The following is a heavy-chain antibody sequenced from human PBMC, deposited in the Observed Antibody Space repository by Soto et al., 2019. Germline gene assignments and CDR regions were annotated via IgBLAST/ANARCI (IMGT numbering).Heavy chain of an antibody. V-gene: IGHV1-69*13. CDR2: IIPIFGTA. CDR1: GGTFSSYA. D-gene: IGHD4-4*01. Sequence: SVKVSCKASGGTFSSYAISWVRQAPGQGLEWMGGIIPIFGTANYAQKFQGRVTITADESTSAAYMELSSLRSEDTAVYYCARVLGSNYAYYYYGMDVWGQGTTVTVSS. J-gene: IGHJ6*02. CDR3: ARVLGSNYAYYYYGMDV.